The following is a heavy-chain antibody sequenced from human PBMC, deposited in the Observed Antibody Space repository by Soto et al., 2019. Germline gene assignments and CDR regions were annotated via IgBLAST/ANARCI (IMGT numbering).Heavy chain of an antibody. CDR3: ARGRRYCPTTRCYHPALFPYVMDV. CDR1: GYTFTNYD. V-gene: IGHV1-8*01. Sequence: ASVKVSCETSGYTFTNYDINWVRQAAGQGLEWMGWINPDSDNTGYAQKFQGRVAMTRDTSISTAYMELNSLRSEDTAVYYCARGRRYCPTTRCYHPALFPYVMDVCGPLPTLPV. J-gene: IGHJ6*02. CDR2: INPDSDNT. D-gene: IGHD2-2*01.